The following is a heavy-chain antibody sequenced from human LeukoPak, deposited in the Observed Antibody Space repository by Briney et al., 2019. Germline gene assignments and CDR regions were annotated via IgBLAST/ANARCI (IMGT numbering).Heavy chain of an antibody. CDR2: IYSGGST. D-gene: IGHD2-21*02. V-gene: IGHV3-53*04. CDR1: GFTFKNHA. Sequence: GGSLRLSCAASGFTFKNHAMNWVRQAPGKGLEWVSVIYSGGSTYYADSVKGRFTISRHNSKNTLYLQTNSLRAEDTAVYYCARERTDCGGDCYNYFDYWGQGTLVTVSS. J-gene: IGHJ4*02. CDR3: ARERTDCGGDCYNYFDY.